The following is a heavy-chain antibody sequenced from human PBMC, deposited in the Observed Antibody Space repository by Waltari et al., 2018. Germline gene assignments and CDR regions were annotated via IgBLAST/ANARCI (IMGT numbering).Heavy chain of an antibody. J-gene: IGHJ4*02. V-gene: IGHV1-2*02. Sequence: QVQLVQSGAEVKKPGASVKVSCKASGYTFTGNYLHVFRQATGQGLEWMGWINPNSGGTNYAQKFQGRVTMTRETSISTAYMELSRLRSDDTAVYYCARGGRVVVITSTLPRYWGQGTLVTVSS. D-gene: IGHD3-22*01. CDR1: GYTFTGNY. CDR2: INPNSGGT. CDR3: ARGGRVVVITSTLPRY.